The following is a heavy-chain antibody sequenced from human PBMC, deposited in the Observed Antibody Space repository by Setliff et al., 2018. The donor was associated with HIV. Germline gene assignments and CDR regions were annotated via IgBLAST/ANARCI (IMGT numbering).Heavy chain of an antibody. V-gene: IGHV4-34*01. CDR2: IHHSGST. J-gene: IGHJ6*03. CDR1: GGSFSGYY. D-gene: IGHD3-10*01. CDR3: ARRGSGFFHYYYYMDV. Sequence: SETLSLTCAVYGGSFSGYYWSWVRQPPGKGLEWIGEIHHSGSTNNNPSLKSRVTISLAASKNQFSLKLRSVTVADTAVYFCARRGSGFFHYYYYMDVWGKGTTVTVSS.